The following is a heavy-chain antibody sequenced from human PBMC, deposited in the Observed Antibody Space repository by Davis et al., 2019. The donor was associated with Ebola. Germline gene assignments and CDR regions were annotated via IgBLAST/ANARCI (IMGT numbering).Heavy chain of an antibody. J-gene: IGHJ4*02. V-gene: IGHV3-74*01. CDR1: GFTFSRYW. CDR3: ARGTHYAHDY. CDR2: ISSDGGIT. D-gene: IGHD2-2*01. Sequence: GESPKISCAASGFTFSRYWMHWVRQAPGKGLVYVSRISSDGGITSYADSVKGRFTISRDNAKNTLYLQMNSLRDEDTAVYYCARGTHYAHDYWGQGTLVTVSS.